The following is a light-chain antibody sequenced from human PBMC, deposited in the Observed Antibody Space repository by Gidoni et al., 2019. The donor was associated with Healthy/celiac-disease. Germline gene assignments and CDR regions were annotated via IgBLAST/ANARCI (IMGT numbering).Light chain of an antibody. CDR3: MQALQTPPT. CDR2: LGS. Sequence: DIVMTQSPPSLPVTPGEPASISCRSSQSLLHSNGYNYLDWYLQKPGQSPQLLIYLGSNRASGVPDRFSGSGSGTDFTLKISRVEAEDVGVYYCMQALQTPPTFXGXTKVEIK. CDR1: QSLLHSNGYNY. J-gene: IGKJ4*01. V-gene: IGKV2-28*01.